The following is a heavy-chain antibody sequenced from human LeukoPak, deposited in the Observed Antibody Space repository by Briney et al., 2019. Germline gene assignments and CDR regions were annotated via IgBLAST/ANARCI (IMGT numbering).Heavy chain of an antibody. V-gene: IGHV4-39*07. J-gene: IGHJ4*02. Sequence: SETLSLTCTVSGGSISSSSYYWGWIRQPPGKGLEWIGSIYYSGSTYYHPSLKSRVTISVDTSKNQFSLKLSPVTAADTAVYYCARDLGAVADHGAHYWGQGTLVTVSS. D-gene: IGHD6-19*01. CDR1: GGSISSSSYY. CDR2: IYYSGST. CDR3: ARDLGAVADHGAHY.